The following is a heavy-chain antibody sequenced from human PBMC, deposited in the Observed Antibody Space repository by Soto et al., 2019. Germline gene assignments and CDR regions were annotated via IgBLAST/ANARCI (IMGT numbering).Heavy chain of an antibody. J-gene: IGHJ3*02. CDR2: IYYSGST. V-gene: IGHV4-59*01. CDR1: GGSISSYY. D-gene: IGHD3-9*01. CDR3: ARADQYYDILTGYYHDAFDI. Sequence: SETLSLTCTVSGGSISSYYWRWNRQPPGKGLEWIGYIYYSGSTNYNPSLKSRVTISVDTSKNQFSLKLSSVTAADTAVYYCARADQYYDILTGYYHDAFDIWGQGTMVTVSS.